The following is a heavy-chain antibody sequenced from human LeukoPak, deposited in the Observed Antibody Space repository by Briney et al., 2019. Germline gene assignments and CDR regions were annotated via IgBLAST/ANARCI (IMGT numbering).Heavy chain of an antibody. J-gene: IGHJ5*02. D-gene: IGHD6-13*01. V-gene: IGHV4-30-4*01. CDR3: VREVKGYGSSWYQNWFDP. CDR2: IYYSGST. CDR1: GGSISSGDYY. Sequence: SQTLSLTCTVSGGSISSGDYYWSWIRQPPGKGLEWIGYIYYSGSTYYNPSLKSRVTTSIDTSKNQFSLKMSSVTAADTAVYYCVREVKGYGSSWYQNWFDPWGQGTLVTVSS.